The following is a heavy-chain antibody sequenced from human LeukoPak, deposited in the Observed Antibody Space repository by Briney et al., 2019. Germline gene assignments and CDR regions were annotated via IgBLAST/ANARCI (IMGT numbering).Heavy chain of an antibody. D-gene: IGHD2-15*01. J-gene: IGHJ1*01. Sequence: SETLSLTCTVSGGSISSYYWSWIRQHPGKGLEWIGYIYYSGSTYYNPSLKSRVTISVDTSKNQFSLKLSSVTAADTAVYYCARDSRYCSGGSCYSGYFQHWGQGTLVTVSS. V-gene: IGHV4-59*06. CDR3: ARDSRYCSGGSCYSGYFQH. CDR2: IYYSGST. CDR1: GGSISSYY.